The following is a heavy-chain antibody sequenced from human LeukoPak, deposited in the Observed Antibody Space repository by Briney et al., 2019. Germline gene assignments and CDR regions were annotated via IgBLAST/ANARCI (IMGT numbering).Heavy chain of an antibody. CDR3: ARDFLPLQDIVVVPAGHDY. V-gene: IGHV1-2*02. Sequence: ASVKVSCKASGYTFTGYYMHWVRQAPGQGLEWMGWINPNSGGTNYAQKFQGRVTMTRDTSISTAYMELSRLKSDDTAVYYCARDFLPLQDIVVVPAGHDYWGQGTLVTVSS. CDR2: INPNSGGT. J-gene: IGHJ4*02. D-gene: IGHD2-2*01. CDR1: GYTFTGYY.